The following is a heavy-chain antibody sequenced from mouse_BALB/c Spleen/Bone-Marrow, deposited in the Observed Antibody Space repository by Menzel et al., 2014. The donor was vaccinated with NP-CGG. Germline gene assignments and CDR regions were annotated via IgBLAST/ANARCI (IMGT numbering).Heavy chain of an antibody. D-gene: IGHD1-1*01. Sequence: EVQLQESGAELVKPGASVKLSCTASGFKFKDTHMHWVKQRPEQGLEWIGRIDPASGDTKYDPKFQGKAAITGDTSSNPAYLQLSSLTSEDPAVYYCSRDYGGTAWFAYWGQGTLVTGSA. V-gene: IGHV14-3*02. CDR1: GFKFKDTH. CDR2: IDPASGDT. J-gene: IGHJ3*01. CDR3: SRDYGGTAWFAY.